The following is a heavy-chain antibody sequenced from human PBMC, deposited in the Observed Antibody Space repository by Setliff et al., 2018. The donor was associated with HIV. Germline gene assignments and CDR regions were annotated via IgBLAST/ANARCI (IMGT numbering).Heavy chain of an antibody. V-gene: IGHV3-15*01. CDR1: GFTFSHAW. CDR2: IKTKSDGETA. D-gene: IGHD3-10*01. CDR3: TTNLPRPEALRQSGVDP. J-gene: IGHJ5*02. Sequence: GESLKISCAASGFTFSHAWMTWVRQAPGKGLEWVGRIKTKSDGETADYAAPVKGRFTISRDDSKNTLYLQMNSLKNEDTAVYYCTTNLPRPEALRQSGVDPWG.